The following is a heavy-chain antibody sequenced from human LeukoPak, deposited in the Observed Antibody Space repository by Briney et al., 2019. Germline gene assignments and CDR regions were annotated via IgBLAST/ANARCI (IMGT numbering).Heavy chain of an antibody. D-gene: IGHD1-26*01. J-gene: IGHJ4*02. CDR3: ARVPSWEPEDS. Sequence: ASVKVSCKASGYTFTSYGISWVRQAPGQGLEWMGRISDYNGDTIYAQTLQGRVTMTTDTSTSTAYMELRSLRSDDTAVYYCARVPSWEPEDSWGQGTLVTVSS. CDR1: GYTFTSYG. V-gene: IGHV1-18*01. CDR2: ISDYNGDT.